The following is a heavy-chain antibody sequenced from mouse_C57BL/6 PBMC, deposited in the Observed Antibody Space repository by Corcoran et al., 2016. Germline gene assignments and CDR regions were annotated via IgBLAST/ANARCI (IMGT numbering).Heavy chain of an antibody. D-gene: IGHD1-1*01. Sequence: QIQLVQSGPELKKPGETVKISCKASGYTFTTYGMSWVKQAPGKGLKWMGWINTYSGVPTYADDFKGRFAFSLETSASTAYLQINNLKNEDTATYFCAREGYGSSFYAMDYWGQGTSVTVSS. V-gene: IGHV9-3*01. J-gene: IGHJ4*01. CDR2: INTYSGVP. CDR3: AREGYGSSFYAMDY. CDR1: GYTFTTYG.